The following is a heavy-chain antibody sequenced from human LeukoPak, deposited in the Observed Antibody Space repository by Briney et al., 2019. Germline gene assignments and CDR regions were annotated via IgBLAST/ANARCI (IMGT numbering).Heavy chain of an antibody. CDR3: ARVGSSSHYYYYYGTDV. CDR1: GYTFTSYY. D-gene: IGHD6-13*01. V-gene: IGHV1-46*01. CDR2: INPSGGST. J-gene: IGHJ6*02. Sequence: ASVKVSCKASGYTFTSYYMHWVRQAPGQGLEWMGIINPSGGSTSYAQKFQGRVTMTRDTSTSTVYMELSSLRSEDTAVYYCARVGSSSHYYYYYGTDVWGQGTTVTVSS.